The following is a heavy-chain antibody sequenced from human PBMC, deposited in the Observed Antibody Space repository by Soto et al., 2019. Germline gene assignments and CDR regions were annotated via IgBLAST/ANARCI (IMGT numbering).Heavy chain of an antibody. CDR3: ARSFRQLLVDY. CDR2: IWYDGSNK. V-gene: IGHV3-33*01. Sequence: QVQLVESGGGVVQPGRSLRLSCAASGFTFSSYDMHWVRQAPGKGLEWVAIIWYDGSNKYYADSVKGRFTISRDNSKNTLYRQVNSLRADDTDVYYCARSFRQLLVDYWGQGTLVTVSS. CDR1: GFTFSSYD. J-gene: IGHJ4*02. D-gene: IGHD6-19*01.